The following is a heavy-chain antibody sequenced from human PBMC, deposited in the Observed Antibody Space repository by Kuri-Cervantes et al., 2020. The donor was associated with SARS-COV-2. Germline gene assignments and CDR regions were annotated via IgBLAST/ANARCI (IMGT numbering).Heavy chain of an antibody. CDR3: AREREPMRTFDY. J-gene: IGHJ4*02. CDR1: GDSISSSAYY. D-gene: IGHD1-26*01. V-gene: IGHV3-11*04. CDR2: ISSSGSTI. Sequence: GGSLRLSCSVSGDSISSSAYYWGWIRQAPGKGLEWVSYISSSGSTIYYADSVKGRFTISRDNAKNSLYLQMNSLRAEDTAVYYCAREREPMRTFDYWGQGTLVTVSS.